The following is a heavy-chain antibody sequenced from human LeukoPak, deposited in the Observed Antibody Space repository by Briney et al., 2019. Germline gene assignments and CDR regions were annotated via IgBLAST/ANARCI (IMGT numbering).Heavy chain of an antibody. CDR3: ARDEGGLSSGYLYYFDY. D-gene: IGHD3-22*01. CDR2: INPNSGGT. Sequence: GASVKVSCKASGYTFTGYYMHWVRQAPGQRLEWMGWINPNSGGTNYAQKFQGRVTMTRDTSISTAYMELSRLRSDDTAVYYCARDEGGLSSGYLYYFDYWGQGTLVTASS. V-gene: IGHV1-2*02. CDR1: GYTFTGYY. J-gene: IGHJ4*02.